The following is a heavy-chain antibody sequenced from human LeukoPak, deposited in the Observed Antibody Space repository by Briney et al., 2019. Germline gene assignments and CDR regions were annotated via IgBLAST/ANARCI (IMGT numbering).Heavy chain of an antibody. D-gene: IGHD5-12*01. V-gene: IGHV4-39*07. CDR3: ARSGPRLRAFDI. J-gene: IGHJ3*02. CDR1: GGSISSSSYY. CDR2: INHSGST. Sequence: SETLSLTCTVSGGSISSSSYYWSWIRQPPGKGLEWIGEINHSGSTNYNPSLKSRVTISVDTSKNQFSLKLSSVTAADTAVYYCARSGPRLRAFDIWGQGTMVTVSS.